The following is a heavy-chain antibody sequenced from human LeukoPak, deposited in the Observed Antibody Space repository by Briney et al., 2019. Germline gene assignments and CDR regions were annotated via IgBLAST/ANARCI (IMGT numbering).Heavy chain of an antibody. Sequence: ASVKVSCKTSGYTLSSYGIGWVRQAPGQGLEWMGWISADKTNTYYAENLQGRVTVTTDASTSTAYMEMGSLTSDDTAVYYCARRAAVVGPLFYFDNWGQGTLVTVSS. V-gene: IGHV1-18*01. D-gene: IGHD6-19*01. CDR1: GYTLSSYG. J-gene: IGHJ4*02. CDR2: ISADKTNT. CDR3: ARRAAVVGPLFYFDN.